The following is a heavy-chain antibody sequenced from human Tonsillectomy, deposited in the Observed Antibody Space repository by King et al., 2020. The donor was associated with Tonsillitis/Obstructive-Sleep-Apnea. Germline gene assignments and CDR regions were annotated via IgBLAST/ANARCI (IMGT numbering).Heavy chain of an antibody. CDR2: IYSGGST. CDR1: GFTVSSNY. D-gene: IGHD6-19*01. CDR3: ASGSALWDKYSSVWSGLYY. V-gene: IGHV3-53*01. Sequence: VQLVESGGGLIQPGGSLRLSCAASGFTVSSNYMSWVRQAPGKGLEWVSVIYSGGSTYYADSVKGRFTISRDNSKNTLYIQMNSLRAEDTAVYYCASGSALWDKYSSVWSGLYYWGQGTLVTVSS. J-gene: IGHJ4*02.